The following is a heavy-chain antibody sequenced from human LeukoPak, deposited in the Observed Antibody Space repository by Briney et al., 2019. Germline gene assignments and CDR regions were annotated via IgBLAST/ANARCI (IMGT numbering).Heavy chain of an antibody. CDR2: IDNDGRTT. D-gene: IGHD3-10*01. V-gene: IGHV3-74*01. Sequence: GGSLRLSCAASGFTFSSYAMSWVRQAPGKGPVWVSRIDNDGRTTDYAVSVKGRFTISRDNVQNTLYLQMDSLRAEDAAVYYCARDVGGAGSYWGQGTLVTVSS. CDR1: GFTFSSYA. J-gene: IGHJ4*02. CDR3: ARDVGGAGSY.